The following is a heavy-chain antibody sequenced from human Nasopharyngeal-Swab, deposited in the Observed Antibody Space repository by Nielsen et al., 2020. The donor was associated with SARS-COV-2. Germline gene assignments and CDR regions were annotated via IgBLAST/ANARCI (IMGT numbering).Heavy chain of an antibody. CDR2: ISASGGST. Sequence: GESLKISCIASGFTFNIYAMAWVRRTRGRGLQWVSGISASGGSTYYTDSVKGRFAVSRDNSRNTLYLQMHSLRVEDTALYYCAKDDVVRGDAFDIWGQGTMVTVSS. CDR3: AKDDVVRGDAFDI. J-gene: IGHJ3*02. V-gene: IGHV3-23*01. CDR1: GFTFNIYA. D-gene: IGHD3-10*01.